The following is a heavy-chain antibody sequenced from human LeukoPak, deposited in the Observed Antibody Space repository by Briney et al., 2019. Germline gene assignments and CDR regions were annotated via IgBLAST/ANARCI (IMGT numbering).Heavy chain of an antibody. J-gene: IGHJ4*02. D-gene: IGHD5-12*01. V-gene: IGHV7-4-1*02. Sequence: ASVKVSFKASGYTFTIYAMNWVRQAPGQGLEWMGWINTNTGNPTYAQGFTGRFVFSLDTSVSTAYLQISSLKAEDTAVYYCAILPGDSGYELDYWGQGTLVTVSS. CDR2: INTNTGNP. CDR1: GYTFTIYA. CDR3: AILPGDSGYELDY.